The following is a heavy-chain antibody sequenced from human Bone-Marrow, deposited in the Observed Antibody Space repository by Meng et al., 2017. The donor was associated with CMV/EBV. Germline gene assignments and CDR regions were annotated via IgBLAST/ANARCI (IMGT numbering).Heavy chain of an antibody. J-gene: IGHJ4*02. CDR1: GYTFTGNF. D-gene: IGHD4-23*01. Sequence: ASVKVSCKASGYTFTGNFIHWVRQAPGQGLEWMGWINPNSGGINLAQKFQGRVTMTRDTSFNTAYMDLRTLKSDDTAVYYCARGSDSGNSFEYFDFCGQGTLVTVSS. V-gene: IGHV1-2*02. CDR2: INPNSGGI. CDR3: ARGSDSGNSFEYFDF.